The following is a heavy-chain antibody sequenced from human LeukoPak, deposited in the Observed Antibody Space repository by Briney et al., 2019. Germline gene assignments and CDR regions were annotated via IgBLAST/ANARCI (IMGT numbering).Heavy chain of an antibody. CDR1: GYTFTGYY. CDR2: INPNSGGT. J-gene: IGHJ4*02. V-gene: IGHV1-2*02. D-gene: IGHD1-26*01. Sequence: GASVKVSCKASGYTFTGYYMHWVRQAPGQGLEWMGWINPNSGGTNYAQKFQGRVTMTRDTSISTAYMELSRLRSDDTAVYYCARVKWELLSAPDYWGQGTLVTVSS. CDR3: ARVKWELLSAPDY.